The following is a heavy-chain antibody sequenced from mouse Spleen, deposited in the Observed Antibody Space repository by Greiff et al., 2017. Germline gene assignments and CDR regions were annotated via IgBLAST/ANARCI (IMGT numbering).Heavy chain of an antibody. Sequence: QVQLQQSGAELVRPGTSVKISCKASGYTFTNYWLGWVKQRPGHGLEWIGDIYPGGGYTNYNEKFKGKATLTADTSSSTAYMQLSSLTSEDSAVYFCARKGIPLGQTPGSSWFAYWGQGTLVTVSA. V-gene: IGHV1-63*02. CDR1: GYTFTNYW. CDR3: ARKGIPLGQTPGSSWFAY. CDR2: IYPGGGYT. D-gene: IGHD4-1*01. J-gene: IGHJ3*01.